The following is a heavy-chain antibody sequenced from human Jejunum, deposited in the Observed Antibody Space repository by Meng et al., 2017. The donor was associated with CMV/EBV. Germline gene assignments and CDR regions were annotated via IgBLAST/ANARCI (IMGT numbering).Heavy chain of an antibody. CDR3: GRGSYFDY. CDR2: ISTYNGDA. Sequence: QVQRVQSGGEVRKPGASVKVSCKASCYTFNTYGISWVRQAPGQGLEWMGWISTYNGDANYAQNLQGRVTMTTDTSTNTVYMELRSLRSDDTAVYYCGRGSYFDYWGQGTLVTVSS. D-gene: IGHD3-10*01. V-gene: IGHV1-18*01. CDR1: CYTFNTYG. J-gene: IGHJ4*02.